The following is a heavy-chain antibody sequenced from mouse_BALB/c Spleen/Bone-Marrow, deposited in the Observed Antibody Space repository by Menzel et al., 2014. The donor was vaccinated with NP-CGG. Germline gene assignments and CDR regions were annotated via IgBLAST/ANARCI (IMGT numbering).Heavy chain of an antibody. CDR2: ISTYFGNT. CDR1: GYTFTDYA. D-gene: IGHD2-4*01. CDR3: ARGSMITTDWFAY. J-gene: IGHJ3*01. Sequence: VQLQQSGPELVRPGVSVKISCKGSGYTFTDYAMHWVKQSHAKSLEWIGVISTYFGNTNYNQKFKGKATMTVDKSSSTAYMELARLTSEDSAIYYCARGSMITTDWFAYWGQGTLVTVSA. V-gene: IGHV1-67*01.